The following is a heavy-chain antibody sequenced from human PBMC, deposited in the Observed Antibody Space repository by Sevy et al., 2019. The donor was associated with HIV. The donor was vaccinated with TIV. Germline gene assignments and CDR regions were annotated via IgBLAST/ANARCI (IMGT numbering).Heavy chain of an antibody. Sequence: ASVKVSCKASGGTFSSDAISWVRQAPGQGLEWMGGIIPMFGTANYAQKFQRRVTITADESTSTAYMDLSSLRSEDTAEYYCARGRRLSGGNDYYYYYGMDVWGQGTTVTVSS. D-gene: IGHD2-15*01. V-gene: IGHV1-69*13. CDR2: IIPMFGTA. CDR3: ARGRRLSGGNDYYYYYGMDV. J-gene: IGHJ6*02. CDR1: GGTFSSDA.